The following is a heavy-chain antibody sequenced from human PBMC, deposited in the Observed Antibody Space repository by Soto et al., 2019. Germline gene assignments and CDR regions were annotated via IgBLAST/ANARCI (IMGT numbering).Heavy chain of an antibody. J-gene: IGHJ4*02. CDR2: IRTKIYRETT. D-gene: IGHD2-15*01. CDR1: GFSFSDYA. V-gene: IGHV3-49*04. CDR3: AGDIFDATGKYFDF. Sequence: GGSLRLSCTASGFSFSDYAVSWVRQAPGKGLEWVSSIRTKIYRETTQYAASVKGRSTISRDDSESTAYLQMNSLKTEDTAVYYCAGDIFDATGKYFDFWGRGTLVTVSS.